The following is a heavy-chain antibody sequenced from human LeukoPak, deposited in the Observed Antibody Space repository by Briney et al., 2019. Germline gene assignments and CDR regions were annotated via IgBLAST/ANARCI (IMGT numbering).Heavy chain of an antibody. CDR1: GFTFGDYA. CDR2: IRSKAYGGTT. CDR3: TTAMYDYVWGSYRDDY. Sequence: GRSLRLSCTASGFTFGDYAMSWVRQASGKGLEWVGFIRSKAYGGTTEYAASVKGRFTISRDDSKSIAYLQMNSLKTEDTAVYYCTTAMYDYVWGSYRDDYWGQGTLVTVSS. V-gene: IGHV3-49*04. J-gene: IGHJ4*02. D-gene: IGHD3-16*02.